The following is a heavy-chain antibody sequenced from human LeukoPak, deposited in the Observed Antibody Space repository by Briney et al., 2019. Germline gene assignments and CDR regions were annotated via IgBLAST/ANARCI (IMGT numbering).Heavy chain of an antibody. D-gene: IGHD5-24*01. CDR2: INPSGGST. CDR1: GYTFTSYY. CDR3: ARDWAATTDKAVYYFDY. Sequence: GASVKVSCKASGYTFTSYYMHWVRQAPGQGLEWMGIINPSGGSTSYAQKFQGRVTMTRDTSTSTVYMELSSLRSEDTAVYYCARDWAATTDKAVYYFDYWGQGTLVTVSS. V-gene: IGHV1-46*01. J-gene: IGHJ4*02.